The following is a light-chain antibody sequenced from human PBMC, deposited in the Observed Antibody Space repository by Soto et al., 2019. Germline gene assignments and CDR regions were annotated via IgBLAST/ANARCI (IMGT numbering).Light chain of an antibody. CDR1: QGISSW. J-gene: IGKJ1*01. Sequence: DIQMTQSPSPLSASVGDRVTITCRASQGISSWLAWYQQKPGKAPKLLIYKASSFESGVPSRCSGSGSGTAFTLTISSLQPDDFATYYCQQYNSYWTFGQGNKVDIK. V-gene: IGKV1-5*03. CDR3: QQYNSYWT. CDR2: KAS.